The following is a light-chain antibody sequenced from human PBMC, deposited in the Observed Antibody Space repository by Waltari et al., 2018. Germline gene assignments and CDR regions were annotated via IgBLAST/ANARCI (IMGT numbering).Light chain of an antibody. CDR2: AAS. Sequence: IQMTQSPSTLSASVGDRVTITCRASQSLNDWLAWYQQKPGKAPKLLIFAASTLQSGVPSRFSGSGSGTDFTLTISSLQPEDFATYYCLQDYNYPWTFGQGTKVEIK. CDR1: QSLNDW. CDR3: LQDYNYPWT. J-gene: IGKJ1*01. V-gene: IGKV1-6*01.